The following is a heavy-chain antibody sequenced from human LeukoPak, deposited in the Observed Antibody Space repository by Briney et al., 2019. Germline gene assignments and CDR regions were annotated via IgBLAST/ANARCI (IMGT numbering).Heavy chain of an antibody. CDR2: IIPILGIA. J-gene: IGHJ4*02. CDR3: ARDRRGYSYGYDY. D-gene: IGHD5-18*01. CDR1: GGTFGSYA. V-gene: IGHV1-69*04. Sequence: SVKVSCKASGGTFGSYAISWVRQAPGQGLEWMGRIIPILGIANYAQKFQGRVTITADKSTSTAYMELSSLRSEDTAVYYCARDRRGYSYGYDYWGQGTLVTVSS.